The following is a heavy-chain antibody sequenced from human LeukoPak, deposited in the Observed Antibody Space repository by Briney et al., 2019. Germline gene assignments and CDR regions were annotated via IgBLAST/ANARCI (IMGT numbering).Heavy chain of an antibody. CDR2: INTNTGNP. J-gene: IGHJ4*02. D-gene: IGHD6-6*01. V-gene: IGHV7-4-1*02. Sequence: ASVKVSCKASGYTFTSYDINWVRQAPGQGLEWMGWINTNTGNPTYAQGFTGPFVFSLDTSVSTAYLQISSLKAEDTAVYYCARGRGGSSKRGYYFDYWGQGTLVTVSS. CDR3: ARGRGGSSKRGYYFDY. CDR1: GYTFTSYD.